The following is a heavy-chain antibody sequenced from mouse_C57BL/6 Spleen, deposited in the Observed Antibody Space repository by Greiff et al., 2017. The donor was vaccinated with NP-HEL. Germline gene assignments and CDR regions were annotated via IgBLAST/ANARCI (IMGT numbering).Heavy chain of an antibody. CDR1: GYTFTSYT. V-gene: IGHV1-4*01. Sequence: VKLQESGAELARPGASVKMSCKASGYTFTSYTMHWVKQRPGQGLEWIGYINPSSGYTKYNQKFKDKATLTADKSSSTAYMQLSSLTSEDSAVYYCASYDYDGGNYFDYWGQGTTLTVSS. CDR3: ASYDYDGGNYFDY. J-gene: IGHJ2*01. D-gene: IGHD2-4*01. CDR2: INPSSGYT.